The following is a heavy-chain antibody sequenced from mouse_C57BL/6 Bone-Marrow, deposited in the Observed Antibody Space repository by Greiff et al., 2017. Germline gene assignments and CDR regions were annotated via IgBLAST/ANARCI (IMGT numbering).Heavy chain of an antibody. D-gene: IGHD1-1*01. V-gene: IGHV1-62-2*01. Sequence: QVQLQQSGAELVKPGASVKLSCKASGYTFTEYTIHWVQQRSGQGLEWLGWFYPGGGNTSYNERFTGKATLTAEKSSSTAYKQLSSLTSEDSAVYFWARAGNYGSRGYYAMDYWGQGTSVTVSS. CDR2: FYPGGGNT. CDR1: GYTFTEYT. J-gene: IGHJ4*01. CDR3: ARAGNYGSRGYYAMDY.